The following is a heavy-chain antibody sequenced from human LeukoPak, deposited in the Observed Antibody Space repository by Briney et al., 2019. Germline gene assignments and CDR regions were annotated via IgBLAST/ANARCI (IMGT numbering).Heavy chain of an antibody. D-gene: IGHD6-19*01. J-gene: IGHJ4*02. CDR1: GGTFSSYA. CDR2: IIPIFGTA. CDR3: ARGQSSGLIRDY. V-gene: IGHV1-69*05. Sequence: GASVKVSCKASGGTFSSYAISWVRQAPGQGLEWMGGIIPIFGTANYAQKFQGRVTMTTDTSTSTAYMELRSLRSDDTAVYYCARGQSSGLIRDYWGQGTLVTVSS.